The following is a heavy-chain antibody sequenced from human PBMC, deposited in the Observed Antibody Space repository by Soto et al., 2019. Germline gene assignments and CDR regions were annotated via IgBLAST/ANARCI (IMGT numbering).Heavy chain of an antibody. CDR3: AKLSSDGGYYFAEYFQH. D-gene: IGHD3-22*01. J-gene: IGHJ1*01. V-gene: IGHV3-23*01. Sequence: PGGSLRLSCAASGFTFSSYAMSWVRQAPGKGLEWVSAISGSGGSTYYADSVKGRFTISRDNSKNTLYLQMNSLRAEDTAVYYCAKLSSDGGYYFAEYFQHWGQGTLVTVSS. CDR2: ISGSGGST. CDR1: GFTFSSYA.